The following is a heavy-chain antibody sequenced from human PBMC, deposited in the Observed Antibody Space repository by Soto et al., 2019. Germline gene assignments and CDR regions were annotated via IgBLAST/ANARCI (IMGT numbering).Heavy chain of an antibody. V-gene: IGHV3-53*01. CDR1: GFTVSSNY. Sequence: GGSLRLSCAASGFTVSSNYMSWVRQAPGKGLEWVSVIYSGGSTYYADSVKGRFTISRGNSKNTLYLQMNSLRAEDTAVYYCARGKTGYSSGWFYYYYGMDVWGQGTTVTVSS. J-gene: IGHJ6*02. CDR3: ARGKTGYSSGWFYYYYGMDV. D-gene: IGHD6-19*01. CDR2: IYSGGST.